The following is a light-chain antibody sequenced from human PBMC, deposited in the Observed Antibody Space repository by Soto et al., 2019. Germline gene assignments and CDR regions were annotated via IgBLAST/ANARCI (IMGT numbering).Light chain of an antibody. CDR2: GNS. J-gene: IGLJ1*01. CDR1: SSNIGAGYD. CDR3: QSYDSSLSGYV. Sequence: QSVLTQPPPVSGGPGQRVTISLTGSSSNIGAGYDVHWYQQLPGTAPKLLIYGNSNRPSGVPDRFSGSKSGTSASLAITGLQAEDEADYYCQSYDSSLSGYVFGTGTKVTVL. V-gene: IGLV1-40*01.